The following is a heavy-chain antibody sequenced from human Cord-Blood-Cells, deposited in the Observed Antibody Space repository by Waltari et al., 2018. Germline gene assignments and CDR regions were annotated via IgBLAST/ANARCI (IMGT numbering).Heavy chain of an antibody. V-gene: IGHV3-7*01. Sequence: EVQLVESGGGLVQPGGSLRLSCAASGFTFSSYWMSWVRQAPGKGLEWVANIKQDGSEKYYVDSVKCRFTISRDNAKNSLYLQMNSLRAEDTAVYYCARVRAARVFDYWGQGTLVTVSS. CDR3: ARVRAARVFDY. CDR1: GFTFSSYW. D-gene: IGHD6-6*01. J-gene: IGHJ4*02. CDR2: IKQDGSEK.